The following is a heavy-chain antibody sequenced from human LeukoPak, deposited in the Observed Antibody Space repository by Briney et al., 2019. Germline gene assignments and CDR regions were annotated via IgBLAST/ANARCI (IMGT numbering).Heavy chain of an antibody. CDR1: GFTFSSYG. CDR2: IRYDGSNK. CDR3: ARSLTMVRAYDY. V-gene: IGHV3-30*02. Sequence: GGSLRLSCAASGFTFSSYGMHWARQAPGKGLEWVAFIRYDGSNKYHADSVKGRFTISRDNSKNTVYLQMNSLRTEDTAVYYCARSLTMVRAYDYWGQGTLVTVSS. J-gene: IGHJ4*02. D-gene: IGHD3-10*01.